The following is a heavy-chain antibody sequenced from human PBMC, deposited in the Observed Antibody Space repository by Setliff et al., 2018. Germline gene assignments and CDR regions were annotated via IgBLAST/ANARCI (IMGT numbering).Heavy chain of an antibody. V-gene: IGHV2-5*02. CDR1: GFSITTSGVG. D-gene: IGHD2-2*01. Sequence: VSGPTLVNPSETLTLTCTFSGFSITTSGVGVGWIRQPPGEALEWLAFIYWDDERTYSPSLKNRVTITRDTSKNQVVLKMTNMDPVDTVTYYCAHSHCIISTGCKRVYFDYWGQGTLVTVSS. CDR2: IYWDDER. CDR3: AHSHCIISTGCKRVYFDY. J-gene: IGHJ4*02.